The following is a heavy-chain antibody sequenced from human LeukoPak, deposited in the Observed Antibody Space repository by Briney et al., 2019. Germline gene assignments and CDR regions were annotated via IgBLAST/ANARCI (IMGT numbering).Heavy chain of an antibody. J-gene: IGHJ5*02. V-gene: IGHV4-4*02. D-gene: IGHD3-10*01. Sequence: SETLSLTCAVSGGSISSSNWWSWVRQPPGKGLEWIGEIDHSGSTNYNPSLKSRVTISVDKSKNQFSLKLSSVTAADTAVYYCARGGYYGSGSYYNYNWFDPWGQGTLVTVSS. CDR2: IDHSGST. CDR3: ARGGYYGSGSYYNYNWFDP. CDR1: GGSISSSNW.